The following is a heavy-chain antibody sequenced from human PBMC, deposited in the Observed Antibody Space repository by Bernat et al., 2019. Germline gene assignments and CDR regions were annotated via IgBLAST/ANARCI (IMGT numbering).Heavy chain of an antibody. Sequence: QLQLQESGPGLVKPSETLSLTCTVSGGSMSSSSFYWGWIRQPPGKGLEWIVNIYYSGSTSYNPSLKSRVTISVDTSKNQFSLNLIFVTAADTVVYYWAGQASGTSGYWGWGQGPLVTVSS. V-gene: IGHV4-39*01. J-gene: IGHJ4*02. CDR1: GGSMSSSSFY. CDR3: AGQASGTSGYWG. CDR2: IYYSGST. D-gene: IGHD1-1*01.